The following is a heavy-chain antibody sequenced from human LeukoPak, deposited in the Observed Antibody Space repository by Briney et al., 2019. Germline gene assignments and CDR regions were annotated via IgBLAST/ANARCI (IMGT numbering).Heavy chain of an antibody. CDR1: GGSISSSSYY. V-gene: IGHV4-39*07. J-gene: IGHJ5*02. Sequence: SETLSLTCTVSGGSISSSSYYWGWIRQPPGKGLEWIGSIYYSGSTYYNPSLKSRVTISVDTSKNQFSLKLSSVTAADTAVYYCARDPSYDSSGYWFDPWGQGTLVTVSS. CDR2: IYYSGST. CDR3: ARDPSYDSSGYWFDP. D-gene: IGHD3-22*01.